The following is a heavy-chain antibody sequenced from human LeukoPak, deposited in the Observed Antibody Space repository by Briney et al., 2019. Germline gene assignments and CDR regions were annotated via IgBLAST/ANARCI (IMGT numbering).Heavy chain of an antibody. V-gene: IGHV4-4*07. D-gene: IGHD3-22*01. CDR2: XXTSGXT. Sequence: SETLSLTCTVSGGXITSYYWXXXXXXXXXXXXXXXRXXTSGXTXYXPXXXXXXXXXVXXSXXXFSLKLRSVTAADTAVYYCARDHPLFYDSSDLGWFDPWGQGTLVTVSS. CDR1: GGXITSYY. J-gene: IGHJ5*02. CDR3: ARDHPLFYDSSDLGWFDP.